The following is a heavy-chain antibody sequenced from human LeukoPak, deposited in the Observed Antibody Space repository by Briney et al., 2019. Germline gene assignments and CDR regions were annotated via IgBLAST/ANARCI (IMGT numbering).Heavy chain of an antibody. V-gene: IGHV3-15*01. D-gene: IGHD2-2*01. J-gene: IGHJ4*02. CDR2: IKSKTDGGTT. Sequence: GGSLRLSCAASGFTFSNAWMSWVRQAPGKGLEWVGRIKSKTDGGTTDYAAPVKGRFTISRDDSKNTLYLQMNSLKTEDTAVYYCTTRPDCSSTSCHIYYFDYWGQGTLVTVSS. CDR1: GFTFSNAW. CDR3: TTRPDCSSTSCHIYYFDY.